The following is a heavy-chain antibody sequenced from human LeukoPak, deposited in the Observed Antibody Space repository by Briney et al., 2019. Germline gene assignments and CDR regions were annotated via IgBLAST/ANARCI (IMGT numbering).Heavy chain of an antibody. CDR3: ARSDSSGYYPF. CDR2: IYHSGST. J-gene: IGHJ4*02. Sequence: SETLSLTCTVSGYSISRGYDWGWIRQPPGKGLEWIGSIYHSGSTYYNPSLKSRVTISVDTSKNQFSLKLSSVTAADTAVYYCARSDSSGYYPFWGQGTLVTVSS. CDR1: GYSISRGYD. D-gene: IGHD3-22*01. V-gene: IGHV4-38-2*02.